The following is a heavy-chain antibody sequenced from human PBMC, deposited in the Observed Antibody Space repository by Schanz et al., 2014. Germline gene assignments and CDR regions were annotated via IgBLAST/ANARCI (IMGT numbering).Heavy chain of an antibody. CDR3: ARDGEAAAGCDY. CDR2: INPSGGST. J-gene: IGHJ4*02. D-gene: IGHD6-13*01. V-gene: IGHV1-46*02. CDR1: GYSLNELS. Sequence: QVQLVQSGAEVKKPGASVKVSCKVSGYSLNELSMHWVRQAPGRGLEWMGLINPSGGSTSYAQKFQGRVTMTRDTSTSTVYMELSSLRSEDTAVYYWARDGEAAAGCDYWGQGTLVTVSS.